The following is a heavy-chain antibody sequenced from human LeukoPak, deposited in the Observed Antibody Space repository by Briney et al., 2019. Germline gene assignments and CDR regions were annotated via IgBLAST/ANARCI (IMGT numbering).Heavy chain of an antibody. J-gene: IGHJ2*01. CDR1: GFTFSSYA. Sequence: GGSLRLSCAASGFTFSSYAMHWVRQAPGKGLHWVAVISSDGSNEEYADSVKGRFTISRDNSKHTLYLQMNSLGAEDTAVYYCARGPDYYEKYFGLWGRGTLVTVSS. CDR3: ARGPDYYEKYFGL. CDR2: ISSDGSNE. V-gene: IGHV3-30-3*01. D-gene: IGHD3-16*01.